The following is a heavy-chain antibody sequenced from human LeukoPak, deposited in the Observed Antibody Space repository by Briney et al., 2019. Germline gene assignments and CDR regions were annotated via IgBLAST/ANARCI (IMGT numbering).Heavy chain of an antibody. J-gene: IGHJ4*02. CDR3: ARDLSAWDDSSGYSDY. CDR2: ISHSAHGI. V-gene: IGHV3-53*01. Sequence: GGSLRLSCAASGFTVPDNYMNWVRQSSGKGLEWVSTISHSAHGIFYTDSVKGRFTISRDNSNNTVYLQMNSLRAEDTAVYYCARDLSAWDDSSGYSDYWGQGTLVTVSS. CDR1: GFTVPDNY. D-gene: IGHD3-22*01.